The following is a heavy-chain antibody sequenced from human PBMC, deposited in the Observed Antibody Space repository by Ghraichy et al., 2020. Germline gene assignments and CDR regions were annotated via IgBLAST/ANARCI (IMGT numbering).Heavy chain of an antibody. J-gene: IGHJ4*02. CDR1: GGSISSYY. D-gene: IGHD1/OR15-1a*01. CDR2: TSYSGNT. Sequence: SETLSLTCTVSGGSISSYYWNWIRQPPGKGLEWIGYTSYSGNTNYNPSLKSRVTISVDTSKNQFSLKLTSVTAADTAVYFCARLTWNIGGVDHWGQGTLVTVSS. CDR3: ARLTWNIGGVDH. V-gene: IGHV4-59*01.